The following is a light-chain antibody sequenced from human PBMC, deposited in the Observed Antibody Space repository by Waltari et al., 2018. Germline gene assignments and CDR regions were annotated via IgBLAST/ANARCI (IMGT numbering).Light chain of an antibody. CDR2: AAS. Sequence: DIQMTQSPSSVSASVGDRVTITCRASQGISNWLAWYQQKPGKAPKLLIYAASSLHTGIPARFSGSGSGTDFTLTISSLQPEDFGAYFCQQNDTCPPPFGGGTKVEIK. J-gene: IGKJ4*01. CDR1: QGISNW. V-gene: IGKV1-12*01. CDR3: QQNDTCPPP.